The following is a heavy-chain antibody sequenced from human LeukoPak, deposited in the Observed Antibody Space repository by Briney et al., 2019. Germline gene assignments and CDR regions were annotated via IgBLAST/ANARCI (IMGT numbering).Heavy chain of an antibody. Sequence: SETLSLTCTVSGGSISSDYWSWIRQPAGKGLEWIGRIYTSGSTNYNPSLKSRVTMSVDTSKNQFSLKLSSVTAADTAVYYCAGGSSGWHYGMDVWGQGTTVTVSS. CDR1: GGSISSDY. V-gene: IGHV4-4*07. CDR3: AGGSSGWHYGMDV. J-gene: IGHJ6*02. CDR2: IYTSGST. D-gene: IGHD6-19*01.